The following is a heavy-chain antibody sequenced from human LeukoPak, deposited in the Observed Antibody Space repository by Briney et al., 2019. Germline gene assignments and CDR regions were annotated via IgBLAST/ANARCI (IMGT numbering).Heavy chain of an antibody. V-gene: IGHV3-23*01. J-gene: IGHJ3*02. D-gene: IGHD3-10*01. CDR2: ISGSGGST. CDR1: GFTFSSYG. Sequence: GGSLRLSCAASGFTFSSYGMSWVRQAPGKGLEWVSAISGSGGSTYYADSVKGRFTISRGNSKNTLYLQMNSLRAEDTAVYYCAKDLWFGESLDAFDIWGQGTMVTVSS. CDR3: AKDLWFGESLDAFDI.